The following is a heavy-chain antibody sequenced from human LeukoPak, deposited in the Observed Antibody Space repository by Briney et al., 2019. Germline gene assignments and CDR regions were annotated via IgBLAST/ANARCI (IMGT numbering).Heavy chain of an antibody. Sequence: SETLSLTCAVYGGSFSGYYWSWIRQPPGKGLEWIGEMNHSGSTNYNPSLKSRVTISVDTSKNQFSLNLSSVTAADTAVYYCARGVVRGVNPYYYYYGMDVWGQGTTVTVSS. CDR1: GGSFSGYY. V-gene: IGHV4-34*01. D-gene: IGHD3-10*01. CDR3: ARGVVRGVNPYYYYYGMDV. CDR2: MNHSGST. J-gene: IGHJ6*02.